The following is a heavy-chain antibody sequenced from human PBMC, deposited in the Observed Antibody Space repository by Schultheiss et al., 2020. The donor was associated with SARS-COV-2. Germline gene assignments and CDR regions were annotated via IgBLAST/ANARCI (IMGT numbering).Heavy chain of an antibody. J-gene: IGHJ6*03. CDR3: ARDRGSGGWLNYYYYYYMDV. V-gene: IGHV7-4-1*01. Sequence: ASVKVSCKASGYTFTSYAMNWVRQAPGQGLEWMGWINTNTGNPTYAQGFTGRFVFSLDTSVSTAYLQICSLKAEDTAVYYCARDRGSGGWLNYYYYYYMDVWGKGTTVTVSS. D-gene: IGHD5-24*01. CDR1: GYTFTSYA. CDR2: INTNTGNP.